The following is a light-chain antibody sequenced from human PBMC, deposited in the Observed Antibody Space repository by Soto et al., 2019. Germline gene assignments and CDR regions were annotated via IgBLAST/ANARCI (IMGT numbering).Light chain of an antibody. Sequence: AIRMTQSPSSLSASTGDRVTHTCRASQGISSYLAWYQQKPGKAPKLLIYAASTLQSGVPSRFSGSGSGTDFTLTISCLQSEDFATYYCQQYYSYPLTFGGGTKVDIK. J-gene: IGKJ4*01. CDR1: QGISSY. V-gene: IGKV1-8*01. CDR2: AAS. CDR3: QQYYSYPLT.